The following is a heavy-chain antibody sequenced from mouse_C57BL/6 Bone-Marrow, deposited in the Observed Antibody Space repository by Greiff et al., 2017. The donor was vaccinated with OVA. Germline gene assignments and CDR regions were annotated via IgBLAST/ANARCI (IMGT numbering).Heavy chain of an antibody. V-gene: IGHV3-6*01. J-gene: IGHJ1*03. CDR2: ISYDGSN. CDR1: GYSITSGYY. Sequence: VQLQQSGPGLVKPSQSLSLTCSVTGYSITSGYYWNWIRQFPGNKLEWMGYISYDGSNNYNPSLKNRISITRDTSKNQFFLKLNSVTTEDTATYYCARDGDYYGSSPYWYFDVWGTGTTVTVSS. D-gene: IGHD1-1*01. CDR3: ARDGDYYGSSPYWYFDV.